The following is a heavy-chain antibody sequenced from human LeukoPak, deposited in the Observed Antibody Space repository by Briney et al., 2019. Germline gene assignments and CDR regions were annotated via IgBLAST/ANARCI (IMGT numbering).Heavy chain of an antibody. Sequence: PGRSLRLSCTASGFTFGDYSMTWFRQAPGKGLEWVSFIRNKASGGTTEHAASVGGRFTTSRDDSKSIAYLQMNSLKTEDTALYYCTRDRIMTDFWGQGTLVTVSS. D-gene: IGHD2-15*01. CDR1: GFTFGDYS. V-gene: IGHV3-49*03. CDR2: IRNKASGGTT. CDR3: TRDRIMTDF. J-gene: IGHJ4*02.